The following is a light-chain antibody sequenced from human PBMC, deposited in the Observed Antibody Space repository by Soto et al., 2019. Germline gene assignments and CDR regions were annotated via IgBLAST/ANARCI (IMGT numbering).Light chain of an antibody. J-gene: IGLJ3*02. CDR1: SSNIGSNT. V-gene: IGLV1-44*01. CDR2: SNN. Sequence: QPVLTQPPSASGTPGQRVTISCSGSSSNIGSNTVNWYQQLPGTAPKLLIYSNNQRPSGVPDRFSGSKSGTSASLAISGLQSGDEADYYCAAWDDSLNGWVFGGGTQLTVL. CDR3: AAWDDSLNGWV.